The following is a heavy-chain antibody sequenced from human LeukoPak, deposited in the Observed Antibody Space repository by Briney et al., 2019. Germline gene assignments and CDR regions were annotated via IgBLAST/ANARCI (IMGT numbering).Heavy chain of an antibody. J-gene: IGHJ1*01. V-gene: IGHV3-9*01. CDR2: ISWNSGSI. D-gene: IGHD1-26*01. Sequence: GGSLRLSCAASGFTFDDYAMHWVRQAPGKGLGWVSGISWNSGSIGYADSVKGRFTISRDNAKNSLYLQMNSLRAEDTALYYCAKGDSGSYYVYFQHWGQGTLVTVSS. CDR3: AKGDSGSYYVYFQH. CDR1: GFTFDDYA.